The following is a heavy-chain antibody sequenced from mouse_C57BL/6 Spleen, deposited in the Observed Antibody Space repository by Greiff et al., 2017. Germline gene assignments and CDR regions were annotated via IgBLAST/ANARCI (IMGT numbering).Heavy chain of an antibody. V-gene: IGHV5-4*01. CDR1: GFTFSSYA. CDR3: AREGSYGNYGYFDV. J-gene: IGHJ1*03. CDR2: ISAGGSYT. Sequence: EVQVVESGGGLVKPGGSLKLSCAASGFTFSSYAMSWVRQTPEKRLEWVATISAGGSYTYYPDNVKGRFTISRDNAKNNLYLQMSHLKSEDTAMYYCAREGSYGNYGYFDVWGTGTTVTVSS. D-gene: IGHD2-1*01.